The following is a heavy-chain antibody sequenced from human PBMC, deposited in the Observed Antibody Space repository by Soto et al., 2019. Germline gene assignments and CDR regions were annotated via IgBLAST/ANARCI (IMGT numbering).Heavy chain of an antibody. CDR1: VFTFSNYA. Sequence: PGGSLRLSCAASVFTFSNYAMNLVRQAPGKGLEWVSVLSGSGSKIYYADSVKGWFAISRDNSKNMVFLQMNSLRAEDKAVYYCAKGLSPSYYAISTGPDYWRQGPLVTVSS. CDR3: AKGLSPSYYAISTGPDY. V-gene: IGHV3-23*01. CDR2: LSGSGSKI. D-gene: IGHD3-9*01. J-gene: IGHJ4*02.